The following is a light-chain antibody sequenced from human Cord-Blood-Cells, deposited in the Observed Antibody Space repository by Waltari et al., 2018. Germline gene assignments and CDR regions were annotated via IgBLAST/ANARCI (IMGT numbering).Light chain of an antibody. V-gene: IGKV1-39*01. CDR1: KSISTY. CDR2: AAS. Sequence: EIQITQSPSSMSASVGDRVTITCRPSKSISTYLNWYQQKPGKAPKLLIYAASSLQSGVPARFSGSGSGTDFTLTISSLQPEDVATYYCKQSYRTPRTFGQGTKVEIK. J-gene: IGKJ1*01. CDR3: KQSYRTPRT.